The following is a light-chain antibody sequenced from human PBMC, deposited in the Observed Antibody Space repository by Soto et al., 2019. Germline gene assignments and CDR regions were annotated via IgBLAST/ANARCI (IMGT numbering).Light chain of an antibody. CDR3: QQYGRSLGFA. J-gene: IGKJ4*01. CDR1: QSVSSNF. Sequence: EIVLTQSPGTLSLSPGERATLSCRASQSVSSNFLAWYQEKPGQAPRLLIYGASKRATGIPDRFSGSGSGTDFTLTISRLEPEDFAVYYCQQYGRSLGFAFGGGTKVEIK. V-gene: IGKV3-20*01. CDR2: GAS.